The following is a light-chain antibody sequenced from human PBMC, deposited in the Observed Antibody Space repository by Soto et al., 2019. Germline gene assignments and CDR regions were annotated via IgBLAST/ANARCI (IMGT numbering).Light chain of an antibody. CDR2: DVT. V-gene: IGLV2-14*03. CDR3: ASYSGSSTHVV. Sequence: QSALTQPASVSGSPGQPITISCTGTTSDIGGHNYVSWYQQHPGKAPKLIIYDVTNRPSGVSNRFSASKSGNTASLTISGLQAEDEADYYCASYSGSSTHVVVGGGTKLTVL. CDR1: TSDIGGHNY. J-gene: IGLJ2*01.